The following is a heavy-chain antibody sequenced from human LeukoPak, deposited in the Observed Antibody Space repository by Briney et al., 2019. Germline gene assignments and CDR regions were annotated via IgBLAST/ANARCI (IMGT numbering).Heavy chain of an antibody. CDR3: TRDQMNY. CDR1: EFTVSRNY. CDR2: IFSNGDT. D-gene: IGHD5-24*01. Sequence: GGSLRLSCTASEFTVSRNYMLWVRQAPGKGLEWASLIFSNGDTHYADSVKGRFTISRDTSKNTVSLQMNSLRVEDTDMYYCTRDQMNYWGQGTLVTVSS. J-gene: IGHJ4*02. V-gene: IGHV3-53*01.